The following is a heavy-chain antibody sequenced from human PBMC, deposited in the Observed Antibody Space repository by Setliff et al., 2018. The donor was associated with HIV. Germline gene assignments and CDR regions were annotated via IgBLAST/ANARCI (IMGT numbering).Heavy chain of an antibody. CDR2: IYTNGYA. J-gene: IGHJ3*01. Sequence: PSETLSLTCSVSGGSISSGSYYWTWIRQPAGKGPEWIGHIYTNGYANYNPSLKSRVTISVDTSKNQFSLKLTSVTAADTAVYYCARAPPGIQNDAFDVWGQGTMVTVSS. V-gene: IGHV4-61*09. CDR1: GGSISSGSYY. CDR3: ARAPPGIQNDAFDV.